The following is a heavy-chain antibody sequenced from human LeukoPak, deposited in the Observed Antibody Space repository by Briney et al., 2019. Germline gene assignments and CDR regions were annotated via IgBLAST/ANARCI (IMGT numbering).Heavy chain of an antibody. Sequence: ASVKVSCKASAYTFTDYYMHWVRQAPGQGLEWMGWINPHSGDTHYAQSFRGRVTMTRDTSISTAYMDLSRLTSDDTALYYCARGSALRQTTGTTFDSWGQGTLVTVSS. CDR1: AYTFTDYY. CDR2: INPHSGDT. CDR3: ARGSALRQTTGTTFDS. D-gene: IGHD4-17*01. V-gene: IGHV1-2*02. J-gene: IGHJ4*02.